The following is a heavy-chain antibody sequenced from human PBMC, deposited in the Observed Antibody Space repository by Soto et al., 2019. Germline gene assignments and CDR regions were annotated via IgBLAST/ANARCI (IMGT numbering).Heavy chain of an antibody. Sequence: QVQLVQSGAEVKKPGSSVTVSCKASGGTFSSYTISWVRQAPGQGLEWMGGIIPIFGTVNYAQKFQGRVTITADESTSTAYREWSSLRSEDTAVYYCARGNHRWLQLWYFDLWGRGTLVTVSS. V-gene: IGHV1-69*12. J-gene: IGHJ2*01. CDR1: GGTFSSYT. D-gene: IGHD5-12*01. CDR2: IIPIFGTV. CDR3: ARGNHRWLQLWYFDL.